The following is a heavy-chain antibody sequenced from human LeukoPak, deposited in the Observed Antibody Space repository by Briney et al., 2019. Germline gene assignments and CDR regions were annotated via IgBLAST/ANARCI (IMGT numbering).Heavy chain of an antibody. CDR2: IYYSGST. Sequence: PSETLSLTCTVSGGSISSSSYYWGWIRQPPGKGLEWIGSIYYSGSTYYNPSLKSRVTISVDTSKNQFSLKLSSVTAADTAVYYCARGITMIPYWGQGTLVTVSS. J-gene: IGHJ4*02. CDR3: ARGITMIPY. D-gene: IGHD3-22*01. CDR1: GGSISSSSYY. V-gene: IGHV4-39*01.